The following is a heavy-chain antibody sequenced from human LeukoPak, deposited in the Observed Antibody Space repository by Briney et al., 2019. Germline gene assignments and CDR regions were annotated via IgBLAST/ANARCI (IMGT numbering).Heavy chain of an antibody. V-gene: IGHV4-39*01. Sequence: SETLSLTCTVPGGSISSSSYYWGWIRQPPGKGLEWIGSIYYSGSTYYNPSLKSRVTISVDTSKNQFSLKLSSVTAADTAVYYCARSSSGWGDWFDPWGQGTLVTVSS. D-gene: IGHD6-19*01. CDR2: IYYSGST. CDR1: GGSISSSSYY. J-gene: IGHJ5*02. CDR3: ARSSSGWGDWFDP.